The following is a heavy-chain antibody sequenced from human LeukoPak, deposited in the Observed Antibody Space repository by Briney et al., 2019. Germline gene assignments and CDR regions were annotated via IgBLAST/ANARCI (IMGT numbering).Heavy chain of an antibody. CDR2: IYVDNNV. D-gene: IGHD3-22*01. Sequence: GSLRLSCVASGFIVSNNYLNWVRQAPGKGLEWLSIIYVDNNVYYADSVKGRFTISRDTSRYTVYLQMNSLTAEDTAIYYCVRGIRSNDGGTYYPYHFDYWGQGTLVTVSS. CDR3: VRGIRSNDGGTYYPYHFDY. J-gene: IGHJ4*02. V-gene: IGHV3-53*01. CDR1: GFIVSNNY.